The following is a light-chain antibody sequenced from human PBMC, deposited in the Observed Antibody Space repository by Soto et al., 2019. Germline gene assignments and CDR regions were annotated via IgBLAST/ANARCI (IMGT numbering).Light chain of an antibody. CDR2: GAS. V-gene: IGKV3D-7*01. Sequence: PGERVTLSCRASQSVSSSYLTWYQQKPGQALRLLIYGASTRATSIPARFSGSGSGTDFTLTISSLQPEDFAVYYCQQDYNPLTFGGGTKVEIK. CDR1: QSVSSSY. CDR3: QQDYNPLT. J-gene: IGKJ4*01.